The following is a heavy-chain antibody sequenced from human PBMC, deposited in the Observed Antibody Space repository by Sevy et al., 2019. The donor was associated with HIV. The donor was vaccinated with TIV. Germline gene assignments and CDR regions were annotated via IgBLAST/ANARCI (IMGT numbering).Heavy chain of an antibody. CDR2: INHSGST. CDR1: GGSFSGYY. D-gene: IGHD2-2*01. Sequence: SETLSLTCAVYGGSFSGYYWSWIRQPPGKGLEWIGEINHSGSTNYNPSLKSRVTISVDTSKNQFSLKLSSVTAADTALYYCERHCSGTSCSHAFDIWGQGTMVTVSS. J-gene: IGHJ3*02. V-gene: IGHV4-34*01. CDR3: ERHCSGTSCSHAFDI.